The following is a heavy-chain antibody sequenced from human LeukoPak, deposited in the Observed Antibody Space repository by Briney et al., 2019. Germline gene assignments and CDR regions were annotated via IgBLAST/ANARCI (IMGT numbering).Heavy chain of an antibody. CDR1: GYTFTSYG. V-gene: IGHV1-18*01. CDR3: ARERGSSSWYFPSYYYYGMDV. Sequence: ASVKVSCKASGYTFTSYGISWVRQAPGQGLEWMGWISAYNGNTNYAQKLQGRVTMTTDTSTSTAYMELRSLRSDDTAVYYCARERGSSSWYFPSYYYYGMDVWGQGTTVTASS. D-gene: IGHD6-13*01. CDR2: ISAYNGNT. J-gene: IGHJ6*02.